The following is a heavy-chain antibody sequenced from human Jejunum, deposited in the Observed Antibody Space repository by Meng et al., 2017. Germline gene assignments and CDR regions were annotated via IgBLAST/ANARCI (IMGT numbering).Heavy chain of an antibody. J-gene: IGHJ4*02. D-gene: IGHD3-16*01. Sequence: ASVKVSCKASGYIFTGYHIPWVRHAPGQGLVWMGRLIPNSGGTTYAQKFQGRVTISADTSISTAYMELHSLRSDDTAIYFCARYLGEPTTRNGYWGQGTLVTVSS. CDR2: LIPNSGGT. CDR1: GYIFTGYH. CDR3: ARYLGEPTTRNGY. V-gene: IGHV1-2*06.